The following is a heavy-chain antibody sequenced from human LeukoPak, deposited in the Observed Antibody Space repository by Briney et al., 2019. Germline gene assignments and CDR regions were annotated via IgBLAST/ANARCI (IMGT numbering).Heavy chain of an antibody. CDR3: ARSPVAGTFDY. D-gene: IGHD6-19*01. Sequence: ASVKVSCKASGYTFTSYAMNWVRQAPGQGLEWMGWINPKSGGTKYAQKFQGRVTMTRDTSISTAYMELSRLRYDDTAVYYCARSPVAGTFDYWGQGTLVTVSS. CDR1: GYTFTSYA. CDR2: INPKSGGT. J-gene: IGHJ4*02. V-gene: IGHV1-2*02.